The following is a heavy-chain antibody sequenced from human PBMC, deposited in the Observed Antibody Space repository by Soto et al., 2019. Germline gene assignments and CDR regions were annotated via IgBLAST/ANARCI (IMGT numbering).Heavy chain of an antibody. CDR1: GSTLNNYA. D-gene: IGHD3-10*01. Sequence: EVQLWESGGGLVQPGGSLRLSCAASGSTLNNYAMTWVRQAPGKGLEWVSAISGGGDTTSYADSVKGRFTVSRDGSKNTLCLQMSSPRAEDTALYYCAKGRGGSGSLTPRVDFWGQGTLVTVSS. CDR3: AKGRGGSGSLTPRVDF. CDR2: ISGGGDTT. V-gene: IGHV3-23*01. J-gene: IGHJ4*02.